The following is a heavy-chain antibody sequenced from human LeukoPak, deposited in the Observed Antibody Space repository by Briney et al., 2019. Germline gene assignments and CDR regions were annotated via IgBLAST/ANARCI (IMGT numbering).Heavy chain of an antibody. CDR1: GGTFSSYA. D-gene: IGHD6-19*01. Sequence: SVKVSCKASGGTFSSYAISWVRHAPGQGLEWMGGIIPIFGTANYAQKFQGRVTITTDESTSTAYMELSSLRSEDTAVYYCARFDSSGWPYFDYWGQGTLVTVSS. CDR2: IIPIFGTA. V-gene: IGHV1-69*05. CDR3: ARFDSSGWPYFDY. J-gene: IGHJ4*02.